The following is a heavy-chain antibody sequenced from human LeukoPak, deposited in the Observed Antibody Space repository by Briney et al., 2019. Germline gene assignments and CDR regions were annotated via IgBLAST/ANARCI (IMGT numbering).Heavy chain of an antibody. CDR3: ARGLKREKRDTNSIAAAGPIPY. D-gene: IGHD6-13*01. J-gene: IGHJ4*02. CDR2: INPNSGGT. CDR1: GYTFTGYY. Sequence: ASVKVSCKASGYTFTGYYMHWARQAPGQGLEWMGWINPNSGGTNYAQKFQGRVTMTRDTSISTAYMELSRLRSDDTAVYYCARGLKREKRDTNSIAAAGPIPYWGQGTLVTVSS. V-gene: IGHV1-2*02.